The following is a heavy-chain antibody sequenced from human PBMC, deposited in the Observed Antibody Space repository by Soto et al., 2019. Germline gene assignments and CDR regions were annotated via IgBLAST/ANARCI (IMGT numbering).Heavy chain of an antibody. CDR2: IYYSGST. V-gene: IGHV4-61*01. CDR1: GGSVSSGSYY. Sequence: QVQLQESGPGLVKPSETLSLTCTVSGGSVSSGSYYWSWIRQPPGKGLEWIGYIYYSGSTNYNPPPKSRATISVATSKNHFPRNLSSVPAADPAVYYCGRVSTSWYALAYWGQGPRGPVSS. CDR3: GRVSTSWYALAY. D-gene: IGHD6-13*01. J-gene: IGHJ4*02.